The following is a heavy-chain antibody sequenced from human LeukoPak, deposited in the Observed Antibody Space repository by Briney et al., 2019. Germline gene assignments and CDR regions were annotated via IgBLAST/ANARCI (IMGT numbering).Heavy chain of an antibody. CDR1: GFTFSSYS. Sequence: GGPLRLSCAASGFTFSSYSMNWVRQAPGKGLEWVSSISSSSSYIYYADSVKGRFTISRDSAKNSLYLQMNSLRAEDTAVYYCARVKQLGKQRYFDYWGQGTLVTVSS. D-gene: IGHD6-6*01. CDR2: ISSSSSYI. J-gene: IGHJ4*02. CDR3: ARVKQLGKQRYFDY. V-gene: IGHV3-21*01.